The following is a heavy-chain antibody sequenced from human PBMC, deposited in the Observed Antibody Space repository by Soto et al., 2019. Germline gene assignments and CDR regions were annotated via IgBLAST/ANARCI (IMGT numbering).Heavy chain of an antibody. D-gene: IGHD6-6*01. Sequence: QVQLVESGGGVVQPGRSLRLSCAASGFSFSSYGMHWVRQAPGKGLEWVAVIWYDGSNKYYGDSVKGRFTIYRDNSKNTLYLQMNSLRAEDTAVYYCARSPPGVAGRYYFDYWGKGALSTVSS. J-gene: IGHJ4*02. CDR3: ARSPPGVAGRYYFDY. CDR2: IWYDGSNK. V-gene: IGHV3-33*01. CDR1: GFSFSSYG.